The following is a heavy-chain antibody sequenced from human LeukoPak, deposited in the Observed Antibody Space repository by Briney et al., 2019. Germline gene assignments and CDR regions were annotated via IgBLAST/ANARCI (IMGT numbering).Heavy chain of an antibody. V-gene: IGHV1-18*01. J-gene: IGHJ5*02. CDR2: ISAYNGNT. CDR3: ATSVTMVRGGQNWFDP. Sequence: ASVKVSCKASGYTFTSYGISWVRQAPGQGLEWMGWISAYNGNTNYAQKLQGRVTMTPDTSTSTAYMELRSLKSDDTAVYYCATSVTMVRGGQNWFDPWGQGTLVTVSS. CDR1: GYTFTSYG. D-gene: IGHD3-10*01.